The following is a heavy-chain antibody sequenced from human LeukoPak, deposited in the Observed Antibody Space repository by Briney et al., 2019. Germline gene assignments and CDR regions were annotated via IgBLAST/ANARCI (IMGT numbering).Heavy chain of an antibody. CDR3: ARGALGVRGVLFDY. J-gene: IGHJ4*02. Sequence: PSETLSLTCTVSGGSISSGSYYWSWIRQPAGKGLEWIGRIYTSGSTNYNPSLKSRVTISVDTSKNQFSLKLSSVTAADTAVYYCARGALGVRGVLFDYWGQGTLVTVSS. D-gene: IGHD3-10*01. V-gene: IGHV4-61*02. CDR2: IYTSGST. CDR1: GGSISSGSYY.